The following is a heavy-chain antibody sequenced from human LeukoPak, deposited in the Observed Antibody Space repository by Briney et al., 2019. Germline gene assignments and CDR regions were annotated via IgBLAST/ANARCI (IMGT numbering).Heavy chain of an antibody. CDR1: GFTFSTYW. CDR2: IRYDGSNK. J-gene: IGHJ3*02. Sequence: GGSLRLSCAASGFTFSTYWMTWVRQAPGKGLEWVAFIRYDGSNKYYADSVKGRFTISRDNSKNMLYLQMNSLSAEDTAVYYCARTSGSYLFLDIWGQGTMLTVSS. V-gene: IGHV3-30*02. D-gene: IGHD1-26*01. CDR3: ARTSGSYLFLDI.